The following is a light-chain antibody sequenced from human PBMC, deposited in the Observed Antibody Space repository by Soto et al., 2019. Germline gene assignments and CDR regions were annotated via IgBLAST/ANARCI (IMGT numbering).Light chain of an antibody. V-gene: IGKV1-6*01. CDR1: QGIRND. CDR2: GTS. J-gene: IGKJ5*01. CDR3: QQSYKMPS. Sequence: AIQMTQSPDSLSASVGDRVTIACRASQGIRNDLGWYQQKPGQAPKLLIYGTSTLKYGVSSRFSGSGSGTDFTLTISSLEPEDFGTYYCQQSYKMPSFGQGTRLVIK.